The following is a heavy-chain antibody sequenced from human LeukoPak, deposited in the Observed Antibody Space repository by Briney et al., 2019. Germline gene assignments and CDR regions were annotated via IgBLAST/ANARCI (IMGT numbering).Heavy chain of an antibody. CDR2: IKQDGSEI. D-gene: IGHD3-10*01. J-gene: IGHJ4*02. CDR1: GFNFNSYW. Sequence: GGSLRLSCAGSGFNFNSYWMSWVRQAPGKGLECVANIKQDGSEIYFVDPVKGRFTISRDNAKSSLYLQMNSLRGEATAVYYCARAGYGSGGYFFDFWGQGTLVTVSS. CDR3: ARAGYGSGGYFFDF. V-gene: IGHV3-7*04.